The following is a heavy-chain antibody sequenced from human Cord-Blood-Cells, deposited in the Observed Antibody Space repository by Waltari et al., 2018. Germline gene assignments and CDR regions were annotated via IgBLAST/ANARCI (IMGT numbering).Heavy chain of an antibody. V-gene: IGHV5-51*01. CDR2: IYPGDSDT. CDR1: GYSFTSYW. J-gene: IGHJ3*02. Sequence: EVQLVQSGAEVKKPGESLTISCKGSGYSFTSYWIGWVRQMPGQGLEWMGIIYPGDSDTRYSPSFQGQVTISADKSISTAYLQWSSLKASDTAMYYCARLFRYNWNDLRGAFDIWGQGTMVTVSS. D-gene: IGHD1-1*01. CDR3: ARLFRYNWNDLRGAFDI.